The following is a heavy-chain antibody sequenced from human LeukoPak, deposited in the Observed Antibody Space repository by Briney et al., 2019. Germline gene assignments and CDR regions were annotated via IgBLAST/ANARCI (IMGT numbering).Heavy chain of an antibody. V-gene: IGHV4-34*01. D-gene: IGHD5-18*01. CDR2: INHSGST. CDR1: GGSFSGYY. CDR3: VRGWLRYSYTKYDY. Sequence: PSETLSPTCAVYGGSFSGYYWSWIRQPPGKGLEWIGEINHSGSTNYNPSLKSRVTISVDTFKNQISLKLSSVTAADTAVYYWVRGWLRYSYTKYDYWGQGTLVTVSS. J-gene: IGHJ4*02.